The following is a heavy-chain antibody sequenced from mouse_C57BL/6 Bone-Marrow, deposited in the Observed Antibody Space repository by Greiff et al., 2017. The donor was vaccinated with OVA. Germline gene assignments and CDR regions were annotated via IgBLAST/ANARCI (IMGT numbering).Heavy chain of an antibody. CDR2: ISYSGST. V-gene: IGHV3-1*01. CDR3: AREGRSNYVNWYFDV. Sequence: EVQLVESGPGMVKPSQSLSLTCTVTGYSITSGYDWHWIRHFPGNKLEWMSYISYSGSTNYNPSLKSRISITHDTSKNHFFLKLNSVTTEDTATYYCAREGRSNYVNWYFDVWGTGTTVTVSS. CDR1: GYSITSGYD. J-gene: IGHJ1*03. D-gene: IGHD2-5*01.